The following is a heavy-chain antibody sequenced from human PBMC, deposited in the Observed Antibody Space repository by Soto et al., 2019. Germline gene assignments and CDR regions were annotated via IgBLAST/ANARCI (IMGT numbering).Heavy chain of an antibody. CDR2: MNPNSGNT. CDR1: GYTFTSYD. D-gene: IGHD2-2*01. Sequence: GASVKVSCKASGYTFTSYDINWVRQATGQGLEWMGWMNPNSGNTGYAQKFQGRVTMTRNTSISTAYMELSSLRSEDTAVYYCARVFPPYCSSTSCYRGDAFDIWGQGTTVTVSS. J-gene: IGHJ3*02. V-gene: IGHV1-8*01. CDR3: ARVFPPYCSSTSCYRGDAFDI.